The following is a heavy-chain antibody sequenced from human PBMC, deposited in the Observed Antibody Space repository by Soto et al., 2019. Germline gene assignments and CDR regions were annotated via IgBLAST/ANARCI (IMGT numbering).Heavy chain of an antibody. V-gene: IGHV3-48*02. CDR3: ARDSITMVRGPSFDY. CDR2: ISSSSSTI. D-gene: IGHD3-10*01. Sequence: GGSLRLSCAASGITFSNYGMNWVRQAPGKGLEWVSYISSSSSTIYYADSVKGRFTISRDNAKNSLYLQMNSLRDEDTAVYYCARDSITMVRGPSFDYWGQGTLVTVSS. CDR1: GITFSNYG. J-gene: IGHJ4*02.